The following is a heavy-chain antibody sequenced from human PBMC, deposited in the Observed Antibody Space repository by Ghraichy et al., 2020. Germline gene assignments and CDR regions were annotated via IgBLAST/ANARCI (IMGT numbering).Heavy chain of an antibody. V-gene: IGHV1-24*01. CDR3: ATLFGDFTGFDY. CDR2: FDPEDGET. CDR1: GYTLTELS. Sequence: ASVKVSCKVSGYTLTELSMHWVRQAPGKGLEWMGGFDPEDGETIYAQKFQGRVTMTEDTSTDTAYMELSSLRSEDTAVYYCATLFGDFTGFDYWGQGTLVTVSS. J-gene: IGHJ4*02. D-gene: IGHD3-10*02.